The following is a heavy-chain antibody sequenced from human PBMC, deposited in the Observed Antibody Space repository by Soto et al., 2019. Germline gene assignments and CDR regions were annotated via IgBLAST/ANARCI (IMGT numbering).Heavy chain of an antibody. CDR3: AKSRDGYSVYFYYGMDV. CDR2: ILHDGSNE. D-gene: IGHD4-4*01. Sequence: QAQLEESGGGVVQPGRSLRLSCAASGLSFSSYNMHWVRQAPGKGLEWVALILHDGSNEYYADSVKGRFTISRDNSKNRLYLKMKSLRAEETAVYYCAKSRDGYSVYFYYGMDVWGQGTTVTDSS. J-gene: IGHJ6*02. CDR1: GLSFSSYN. V-gene: IGHV3-30*18.